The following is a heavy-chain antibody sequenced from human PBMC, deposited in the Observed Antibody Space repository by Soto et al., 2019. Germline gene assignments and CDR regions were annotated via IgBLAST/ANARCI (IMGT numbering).Heavy chain of an antibody. CDR1: GFTFSDNA. V-gene: IGHV3-23*01. Sequence: EVQLLESGGGLVQPGGSLRLSCGASGFTFSDNAMTWVRQAPGKGLEWVSSIRDDGDITYYADAVKGRFAVSRDNSKNTLFLHMNSLGAEDTAVYYCAKSLSTAVNYGLDVWGKGTSVTVSS. D-gene: IGHD2-2*01. CDR2: IRDDGDIT. CDR3: AKSLSTAVNYGLDV. J-gene: IGHJ6*04.